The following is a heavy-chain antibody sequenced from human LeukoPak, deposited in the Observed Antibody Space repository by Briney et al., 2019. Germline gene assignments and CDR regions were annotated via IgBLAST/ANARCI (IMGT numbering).Heavy chain of an antibody. CDR2: INPTGGAT. CDR3: ARVGSVAAVGDY. V-gene: IGHV1-46*01. D-gene: IGHD6-19*01. J-gene: IGHJ4*02. Sequence: ASVKVSCKTSGYTFTGYFVFWVRQAPGQGLEWMGIINPTGGATTYGQQFQGRVTMTRDMSTSTIYMELSNLRSEDTAVYYCARVGSVAAVGDYWGQGTLVTVSS. CDR1: GYTFTGYF.